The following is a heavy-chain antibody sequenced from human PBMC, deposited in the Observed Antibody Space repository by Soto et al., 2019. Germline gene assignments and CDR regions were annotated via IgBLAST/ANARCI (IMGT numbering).Heavy chain of an antibody. CDR3: AKDGWGHQSDLFDV. J-gene: IGHJ3*01. V-gene: IGHV3-23*01. CDR2: ISGSGGST. CDR1: GFTFSRYG. D-gene: IGHD1-26*01. Sequence: GGSLRLSCAASGFTFSRYGMRWVRQAPGKGLEWVSAISGSGGSTYYADSVKGRFTISRDNSKNTLYLQMNSLGAEDTAVYYFAKDGWGHQSDLFDVRAQGTMVPVSS.